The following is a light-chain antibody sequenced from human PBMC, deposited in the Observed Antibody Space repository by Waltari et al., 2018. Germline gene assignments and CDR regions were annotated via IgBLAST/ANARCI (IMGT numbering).Light chain of an antibody. CDR3: QHYSTYSWT. CDR1: QSVSSW. V-gene: IGKV1-5*03. J-gene: IGKJ1*01. Sequence: IQMTQSTSTLSASVGDRVTMTCRASQSVSSWWAWEQQKPGKAPKLLIYKTSTLESGLPSRFSGSGYGTEFSLTISSLQPDDFATYYCQHYSTYSWTFGQGTKLEIK. CDR2: KTS.